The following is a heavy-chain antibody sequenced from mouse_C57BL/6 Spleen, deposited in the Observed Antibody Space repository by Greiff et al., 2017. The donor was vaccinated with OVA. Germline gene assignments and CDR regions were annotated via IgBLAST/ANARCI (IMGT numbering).Heavy chain of an antibody. CDR1: GYSITSGYY. D-gene: IGHD2-1*01. CDR2: ISYDGSN. J-gene: IGHJ2*01. Sequence: EVQLQESGPGLVKPSQSLSLTCSVTGYSITSGYYWNWIRQFPGNKLEWMGNISYDGSNNYNPSFKNRNAITRDKSKNQFFLKLNSVTTEDTATYYCARDYGNYCAYWGQGTTLTVSS. CDR3: ARDYGNYCAY. V-gene: IGHV3-6*01.